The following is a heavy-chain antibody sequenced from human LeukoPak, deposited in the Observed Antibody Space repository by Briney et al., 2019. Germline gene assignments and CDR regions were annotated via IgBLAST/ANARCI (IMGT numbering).Heavy chain of an antibody. V-gene: IGHV5-51*01. J-gene: IGHJ4*02. CDR3: VRHQRWSYHFDY. CDR2: IFPGNSAT. Sequence: GESLKTSCQISGYSFTNYWIGWVRQLPGKGLEGVGIIFPGNSATHYSPSFRGRVTLSVDQSNTTAFLQWDSLKASDSAIYYCVRHQRWSYHFDYWGQGTLISVSS. D-gene: IGHD1-26*01. CDR1: GYSFTNYW.